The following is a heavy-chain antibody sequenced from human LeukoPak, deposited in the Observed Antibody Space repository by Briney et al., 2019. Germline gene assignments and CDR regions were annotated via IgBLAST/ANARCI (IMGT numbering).Heavy chain of an antibody. J-gene: IGHJ4*02. CDR1: GGTFCSYA. D-gene: IGHD3-9*01. Sequence: ASVKVSCKASGGTFCSYAISWVRQAPGQGLEWMGRIIPIFGTANYAQKFQGRVTITTDESTSIAYMELSSLRSEDTAVYYCASLNYDILTGYNGFDYWGQGTLVTVSS. CDR2: IIPIFGTA. CDR3: ASLNYDILTGYNGFDY. V-gene: IGHV1-69*05.